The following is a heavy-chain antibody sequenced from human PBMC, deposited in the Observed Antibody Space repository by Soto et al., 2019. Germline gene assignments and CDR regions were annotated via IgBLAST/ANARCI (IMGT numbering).Heavy chain of an antibody. J-gene: IGHJ6*01. CDR3: APIYRGYYYDRRRYLFEQRGQRPLVNVYYG. D-gene: IGHD3-22*01. V-gene: IGHV1-18*01. Sequence: ASVXVSFKSSLYTFTIYGIISFQQAPGQGLDWMGWISAYNGNTNYAQKLQGRVTMTTDTSKSQVVLTMTNMDPVDTATYYCAPIYRGYYYDRRRYLFEQRGQRPLVNVYYG. CDR2: ISAYNGNT. CDR1: LYTFTIYG.